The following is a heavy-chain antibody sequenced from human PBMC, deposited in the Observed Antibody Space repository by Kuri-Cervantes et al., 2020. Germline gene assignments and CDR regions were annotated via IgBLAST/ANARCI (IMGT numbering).Heavy chain of an antibody. Sequence: ASVKVSCKASGYTFTGYYMHWVRQAPGQGLEWMGWINPNSGGTNYAQKFQGRVTMTRDTSISTAYMELSRLRSDDTAVYYCAAFNWAGYYFDYWGQGTLVTVSS. J-gene: IGHJ4*02. CDR2: INPNSGGT. V-gene: IGHV1-2*02. CDR3: AAFNWAGYYFDY. CDR1: GYTFTGYY. D-gene: IGHD7-27*01.